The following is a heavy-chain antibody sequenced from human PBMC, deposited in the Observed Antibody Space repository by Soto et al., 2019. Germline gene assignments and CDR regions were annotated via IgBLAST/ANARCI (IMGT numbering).Heavy chain of an antibody. CDR1: GGFLSESY. D-gene: IGHD3-16*01. Sequence: ETLSLTCAVYGGFLSESYWTWIRQPPGKGLEWIGEINHVGGTNYNPSLKSRVTMSVDTSQNQFSLRLISVTAADTAMYFCVRIRYQLPSSVLWFDLWGPGVLVTVSS. CDR3: VRIRYQLPSSVLWFDL. V-gene: IGHV4-34*01. J-gene: IGHJ5*02. CDR2: INHVGGT.